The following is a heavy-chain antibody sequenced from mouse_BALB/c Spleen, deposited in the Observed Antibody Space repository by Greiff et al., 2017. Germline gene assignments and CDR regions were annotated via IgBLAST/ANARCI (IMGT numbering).Heavy chain of an antibody. CDR2: ISDGGSYT. V-gene: IGHV5-4*02. CDR1: GFTFSDYY. CDR3: ARPYGNYWFAY. Sequence: EVQGVESGGGLVKPGGSLKLSCAASGFTFSDYYMYWVRQTPEKRLEWVATISDGGSYTYYPDSVKGRFTISRDNAKNNLYLQMSGLKSEDTAMYYCARPYGNYWFAYWGQGTLVTVSA. J-gene: IGHJ3*01. D-gene: IGHD2-1*01.